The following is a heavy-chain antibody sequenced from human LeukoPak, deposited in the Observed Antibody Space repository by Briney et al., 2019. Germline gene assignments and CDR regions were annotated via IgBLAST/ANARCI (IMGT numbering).Heavy chain of an antibody. CDR1: GFTFSSYE. V-gene: IGHV3-48*03. J-gene: IGHJ4*02. CDR3: ARGGRYYYGSGRLDY. D-gene: IGHD3-10*01. Sequence: GGSLRLSCAASGFTFSSYEMNWVRQAPGKGLEWVSYISSSGGTIYYADSVKGRFTISRDNAKNSLYLQMNSLRAEDTAVYYCARGGRYYYGSGRLDYWGQGTLVTVSS. CDR2: ISSSGGTI.